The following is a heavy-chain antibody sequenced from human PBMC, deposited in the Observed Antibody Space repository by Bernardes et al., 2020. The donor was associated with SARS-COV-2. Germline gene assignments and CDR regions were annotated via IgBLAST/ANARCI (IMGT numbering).Heavy chain of an antibody. CDR3: ARVLAPGGNSYNWFDP. D-gene: IGHD2-21*02. J-gene: IGHJ5*02. V-gene: IGHV4-61*02. CDR2: IYTSGST. CDR1: GGSISSGSYY. Sequence: SETLSLTCTVSGGSISSGSYYWSWIRQPAGKGLEWIGRIYTSGSTNYNPSLKSRVTISVDTSKNQFSLKLSSVTAADTAVYYCARVLAPGGNSYNWFDPWGQGTLVTVSS.